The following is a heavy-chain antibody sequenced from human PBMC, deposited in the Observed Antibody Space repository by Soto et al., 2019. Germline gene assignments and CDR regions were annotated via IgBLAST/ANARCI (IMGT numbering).Heavy chain of an antibody. CDR3: ARDRIEGIAYYYGMDV. J-gene: IGHJ6*02. V-gene: IGHV1-46*03. Sequence: ASVKVSCKASGYTFTSYYIHWVRQAPGQGLEWMGIINPSGGSTSYAQKFQGRVTMTRDTSTSTVYMELSSLRSEDTAVYYCARDRIEGIAYYYGMDVWGQGTTVTVSS. D-gene: IGHD2-15*01. CDR2: INPSGGST. CDR1: GYTFTSYY.